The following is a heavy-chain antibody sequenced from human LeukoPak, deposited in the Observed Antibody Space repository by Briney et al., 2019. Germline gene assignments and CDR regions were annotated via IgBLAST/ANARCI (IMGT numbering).Heavy chain of an antibody. J-gene: IGHJ3*02. CDR1: GGSISSYY. D-gene: IGHD3-9*01. V-gene: IGHV4-4*07. CDR3: AREINSDILTAPDAFDI. Sequence: SETLSLTCTVSGGSISSYYWSWIRQPAGKGLEWIGRIYTSGSTNYNPSLKSRVTMSVDTSKNQISLKLSSVTAEDTAVYYCAREINSDILTAPDAFDIWGQGTMVTVSS. CDR2: IYTSGST.